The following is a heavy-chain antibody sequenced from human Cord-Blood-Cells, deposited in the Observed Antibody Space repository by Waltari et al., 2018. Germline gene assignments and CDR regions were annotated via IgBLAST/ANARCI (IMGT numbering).Heavy chain of an antibody. CDR1: GGSIRSYH. CDR3: ARLDSSGYYSY. Sequence: QVQLQESGPGLVKHSETLSLTCTLSGGSIRSYHWSWIRQPPGKGLEWIGYIYYSGSTNYNPSLKSRVTISVDTSKNQFSLKLSSVTAADTAVYYCARLDSSGYYSYWGQGTLVTVSS. V-gene: IGHV4-59*08. D-gene: IGHD3-22*01. CDR2: IYYSGST. J-gene: IGHJ4*02.